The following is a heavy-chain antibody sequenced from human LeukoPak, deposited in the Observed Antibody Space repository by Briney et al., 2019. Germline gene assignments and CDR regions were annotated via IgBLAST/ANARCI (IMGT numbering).Heavy chain of an antibody. V-gene: IGHV3-21*01. CDR1: GFTFSSYS. D-gene: IGHD2/OR15-2a*01. J-gene: IGHJ4*02. Sequence: GGSLRLSCAASGFTFSSYSMNWDRQAPGKGLEWVSSISSSSSYIYYADSVKGRFTISRDNAKNSLYLQMNSLRAEDTAVYYCARDRFYGYFDYWGQGTLVTVSS. CDR2: ISSSSSYI. CDR3: ARDRFYGYFDY.